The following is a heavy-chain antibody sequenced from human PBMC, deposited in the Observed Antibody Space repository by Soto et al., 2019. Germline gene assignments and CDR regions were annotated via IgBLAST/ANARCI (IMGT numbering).Heavy chain of an antibody. Sequence: GASVKVSCKASGGTFSSYAISWVRQAPGQGLEWMGGIIPIFGTANYAQKFQGRVTITADESTSTAHMELSSLRSEDTAVYYCARGSITIFGVVTYYYFYCMDVCRHLTTVPV. CDR2: IIPIFGTA. D-gene: IGHD3-3*01. CDR3: ARGSITIFGVVTYYYFYCMDV. CDR1: GGTFSSYA. J-gene: IGHJ6*02. V-gene: IGHV1-69*13.